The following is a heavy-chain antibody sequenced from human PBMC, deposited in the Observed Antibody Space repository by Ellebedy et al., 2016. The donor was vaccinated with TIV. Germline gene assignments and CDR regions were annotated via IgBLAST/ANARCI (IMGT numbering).Heavy chain of an antibody. CDR2: MKPYNGDT. V-gene: IGHV1-8*01. D-gene: IGHD3-10*01. CDR3: ARGGTKGGNNRFDP. CDR1: GYNFINYE. J-gene: IGHJ5*02. Sequence: AASVKVSCKAAGYNFINYEMNWVRQAPGQGLEWMGWMKPYNGDTGCAQNFQGRVTMTWNTSLATAYLELSSLRSEDTAVYYCARGGTKGGNNRFDPWGQGSLVTVSS.